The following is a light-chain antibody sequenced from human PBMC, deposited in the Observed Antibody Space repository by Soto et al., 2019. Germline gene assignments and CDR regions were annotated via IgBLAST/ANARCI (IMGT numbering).Light chain of an antibody. CDR2: EVS. CDR3: NSYTTTNALEGV. CDR1: SSDIGGYNF. V-gene: IGLV2-14*01. J-gene: IGLJ1*01. Sequence: QSALTQPASVSGSPGQSITSSCTGTSSDIGGYNFVSWYQQLPGKAPKLVIYEVSHRPSGVSLCFSGSKSANTASLTISGLQPEDEADYYCNSYTTTNALEGVFGTGTKLTVL.